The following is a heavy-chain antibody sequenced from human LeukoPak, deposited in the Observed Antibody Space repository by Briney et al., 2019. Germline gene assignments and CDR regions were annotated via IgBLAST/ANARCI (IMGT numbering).Heavy chain of an antibody. Sequence: PGGSLRLSCAASGFPVITNDMTWVRQAPGKGLEWVSVLYSDGNTKYADSVQGRFTISRDNSKNALYLEMNSLGPDDTAVYYCARGVEPLAANTLAYWGQGTLVTVSS. V-gene: IGHV3-53*01. J-gene: IGHJ4*02. CDR2: LYSDGNT. D-gene: IGHD1-14*01. CDR1: GFPVITND. CDR3: ARGVEPLAANTLAY.